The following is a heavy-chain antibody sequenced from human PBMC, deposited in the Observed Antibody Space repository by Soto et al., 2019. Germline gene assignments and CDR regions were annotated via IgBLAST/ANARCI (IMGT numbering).Heavy chain of an antibody. CDR3: TYSSGYYYYGMDV. D-gene: IGHD3-22*01. V-gene: IGHV3-49*04. Sequence: GVSLRLSCTASGFTFGDYAMSWVRQAPGKGLEWVGFIRSKADGGTTEYAASVKGRFTISRDDSKSIAYLQMNSLKTEDTAVYYCTYSSGYYYYGMDVWGQGTTVTVSS. CDR1: GFTFGDYA. CDR2: IRSKADGGTT. J-gene: IGHJ6*02.